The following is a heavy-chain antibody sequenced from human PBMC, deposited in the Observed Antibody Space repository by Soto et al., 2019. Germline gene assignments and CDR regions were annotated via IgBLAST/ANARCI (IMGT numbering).Heavy chain of an antibody. CDR3: VHSRCGGDCLQSYSSYYYYGMDI. J-gene: IGHJ6*02. CDR1: GFSLSTGGMG. V-gene: IGHV2-5*02. D-gene: IGHD2-21*02. CDR2: IYWDGDR. Sequence: SGPTLVNPTQTLTLTCTFSGFSLSTGGMGVGWIRQPPGKALEWLALIYWDGDRRYRPSLVSRLTIAKDTSKNQVVLTMTNMDPVDTATYYCVHSRCGGDCLQSYSSYYYYGMDIWGQGTTVTVSS.